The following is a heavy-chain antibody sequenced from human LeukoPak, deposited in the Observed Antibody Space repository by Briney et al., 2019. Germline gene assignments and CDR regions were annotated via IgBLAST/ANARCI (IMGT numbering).Heavy chain of an antibody. D-gene: IGHD2-15*01. Sequence: PSETLSLTCTVSGDSLSSYYWSWIRQPPGKGLEWIGYIYYSGSTNYNPSLKSRVTISVDTSKNQFSLKLSSVTAADTAVYYCARGGSWGYCSGGSCSYFDYWGQGTLVTVSS. J-gene: IGHJ4*02. V-gene: IGHV4-59*01. CDR2: IYYSGST. CDR3: ARGGSWGYCSGGSCSYFDY. CDR1: GDSLSSYY.